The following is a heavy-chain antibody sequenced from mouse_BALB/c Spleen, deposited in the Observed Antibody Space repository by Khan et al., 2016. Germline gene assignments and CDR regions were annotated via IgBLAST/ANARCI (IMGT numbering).Heavy chain of an antibody. Sequence: QVQLQQSGAELMKPGASVKISCKATGYTFSSYWIEWVKQRPGHGHEWIGEILPGSGSTNYNEKFKGKATFTADTSSNTAYMQLSSLTSEDSAVYYCARGGYRYDERAWFAYWGQGTLVTVSA. J-gene: IGHJ3*01. CDR2: ILPGSGST. V-gene: IGHV1-9*01. CDR3: ARGGYRYDERAWFAY. CDR1: GYTFSSYW. D-gene: IGHD2-14*01.